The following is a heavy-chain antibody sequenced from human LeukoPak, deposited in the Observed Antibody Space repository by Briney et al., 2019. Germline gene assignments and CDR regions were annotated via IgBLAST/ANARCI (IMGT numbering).Heavy chain of an antibody. CDR3: ATAIQQVGAYPAPLDY. Sequence: ASVKVSCKASGGTFSSYAISWVRQAPGKGLEWMGGFDPEDGETIYAQKFQGRVTMTEDTSTDTAYMEPSSLRSEDTAVYYCATAIQQVGAYPAPLDYWGQGTLVTVSS. J-gene: IGHJ4*02. CDR1: GGTFSSYA. V-gene: IGHV1-24*01. D-gene: IGHD1-26*01. CDR2: FDPEDGET.